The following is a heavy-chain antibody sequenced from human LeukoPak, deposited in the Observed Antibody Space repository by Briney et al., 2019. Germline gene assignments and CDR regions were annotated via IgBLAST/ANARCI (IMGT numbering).Heavy chain of an antibody. CDR2: TYCRSKWYN. CDR3: ARAKGRVPLFDY. J-gene: IGHJ4*02. D-gene: IGHD6-6*01. Sequence: SQTRSSTGAISGDSVSSNSAAWNWIRQSPSRGLEWLGRTYCRSKWYNDYAVSVKSRIAINPDTSKNQFSLQLNSVTPEDTAVYYCARAKGRVPLFDYWGRGPWLP. V-gene: IGHV6-1*01. CDR1: GDSVSSNSAA.